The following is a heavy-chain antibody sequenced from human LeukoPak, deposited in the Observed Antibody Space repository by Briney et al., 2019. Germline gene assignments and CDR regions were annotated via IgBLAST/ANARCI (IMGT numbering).Heavy chain of an antibody. Sequence: PSETLSLTCAVYGGSFSGYCWSWIRQPPGKGLEWIGEINHSGSTNYNPSLESRVTISVDTSKNQFSLKLSSVTAADTAVYYCARGPKLYSSSWYRAFDIWGQGTMVTVSS. CDR2: INHSGST. V-gene: IGHV4-34*01. CDR3: ARGPKLYSSSWYRAFDI. J-gene: IGHJ3*02. D-gene: IGHD6-13*01. CDR1: GGSFSGYC.